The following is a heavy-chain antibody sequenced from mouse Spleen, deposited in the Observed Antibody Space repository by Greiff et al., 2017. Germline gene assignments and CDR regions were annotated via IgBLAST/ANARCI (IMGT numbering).Heavy chain of an antibody. J-gene: IGHJ1*01. CDR2: IYPRDGST. CDR1: GYTFTSYD. Sequence: VKLMESGPELVKPGASVKLSCKASGYTFTSYDINWVKQRPGQGLEWIGWIYPRDGSTKYNEKFKGKATLTVDTSSSTAYMELHSLTSEDSAVYFCARSPAYYSNYWYFDVWGAGTTVTVSS. D-gene: IGHD2-5*01. CDR3: ARSPAYYSNYWYFDV. V-gene: IGHV1-85*01.